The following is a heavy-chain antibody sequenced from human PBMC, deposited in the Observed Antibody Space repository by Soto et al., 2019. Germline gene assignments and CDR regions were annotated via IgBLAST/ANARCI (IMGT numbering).Heavy chain of an antibody. J-gene: IGHJ4*02. D-gene: IGHD6-13*01. Sequence: VESLKISWQSSGYNFSSQWICWVLPKPGKGLEVMGIIYPSDSDTRYRPFFQGQVIISADKSIRAAYLQRSSLTASDTAIYYCARAHFPDASSLYMVDYWGQGTLVTVSS. V-gene: IGHV5-51*01. CDR2: IYPSDSDT. CDR3: ARAHFPDASSLYMVDY. CDR1: GYNFSSQW.